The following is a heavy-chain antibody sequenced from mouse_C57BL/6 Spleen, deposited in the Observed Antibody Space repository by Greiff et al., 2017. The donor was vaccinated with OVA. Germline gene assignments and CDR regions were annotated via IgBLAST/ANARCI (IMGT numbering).Heavy chain of an antibody. Sequence: DVKLVESGGGLVKPGGSLKLSCAASGFTFSSYTMSWVRQTPEKRLAWVATISGGGGNTYYPDSVKGRFTISRDNAKNTLYLQMSSLCSEDTALYYCARQGTTVVALDYWGQGTTLTVSS. D-gene: IGHD1-1*01. V-gene: IGHV5-9*01. CDR3: ARQGTTVVALDY. CDR1: GFTFSSYT. CDR2: ISGGGGNT. J-gene: IGHJ2*01.